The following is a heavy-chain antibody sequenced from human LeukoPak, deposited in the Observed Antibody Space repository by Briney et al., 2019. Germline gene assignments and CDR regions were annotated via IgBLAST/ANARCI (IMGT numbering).Heavy chain of an antibody. V-gene: IGHV3-23*01. D-gene: IGHD3-22*01. CDR2: ISETGGST. J-gene: IGHJ4*02. CDR3: ASIQTMTNHY. Sequence: GGSLRLSCAASGFTFSSYAMSWVRHAPGKGLEWVSGISETGGSTYYADSVRGRFTISRDNSKNTLFLQMNSLRVEDTAVYYCASIQTMTNHYWGQGTLVTVSS. CDR1: GFTFSSYA.